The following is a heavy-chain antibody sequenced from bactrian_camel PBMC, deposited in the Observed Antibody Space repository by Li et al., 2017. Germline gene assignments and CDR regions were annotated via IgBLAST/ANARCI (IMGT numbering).Heavy chain of an antibody. J-gene: IGHJ6*01. CDR3: AAVRYGVTWYPLCRARSADFGY. Sequence: GGGSAQVGGSLRLSCSASADALMYMAWFRQAPGKDREGVASVDTDGGATYEDSVKGRFTISRDNAKNTLYLQMNSLKPEDTAMYYCAAVRYGVTWYPLCRARSADFGYWGQGTQVTVS. V-gene: IGHV3S53*01. CDR1: ADALMY. CDR2: VDTDGGA. D-gene: IGHD6*01.